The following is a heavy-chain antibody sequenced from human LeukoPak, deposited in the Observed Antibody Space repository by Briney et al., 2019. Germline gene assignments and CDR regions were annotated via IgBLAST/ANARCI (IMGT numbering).Heavy chain of an antibody. D-gene: IGHD3-9*01. CDR3: ARARGLRNFDWLLPFDY. CDR2: IIPIFGTA. J-gene: IGHJ4*02. Sequence: ASVKVSCTASGGTFSSYAISWVRQAPGQGLEWMGGIIPIFGTANYAQKFQGRVTITADESTSTACMELSSLRSEDTAVYYCARARGLRNFDWLLPFDYWGQGTLVTVSS. V-gene: IGHV1-69*13. CDR1: GGTFSSYA.